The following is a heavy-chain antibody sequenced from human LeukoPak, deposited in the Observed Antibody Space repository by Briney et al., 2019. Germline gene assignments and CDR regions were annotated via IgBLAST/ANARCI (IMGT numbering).Heavy chain of an antibody. CDR3: ATAIDFWSGLDY. V-gene: IGHV1-8*01. J-gene: IGHJ4*02. CDR2: MNPNSGNT. Sequence: ASVKVSCKASGYTFTSYDINWVRQATGQGLEWMGWMNPNSGNTGYAQKFQGRVTMTRNTSISTAYMELSSLRSEDTAVYYCATAIDFWSGLDYWGQGTLVTVSS. CDR1: GYTFTSYD. D-gene: IGHD3-3*01.